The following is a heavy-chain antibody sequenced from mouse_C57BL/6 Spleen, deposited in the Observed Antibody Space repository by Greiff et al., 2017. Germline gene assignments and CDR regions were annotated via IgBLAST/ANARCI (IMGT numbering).Heavy chain of an antibody. CDR1: GYTFTDYY. CDR3: ARFRLRAMDY. Sequence: VQLQQSGPELVKPGASVKISCKASGYTFTDYYMNWVKQSHGKSLEWIGDINPNNGGTSYNQKFKGKATLTVDKSSSTAYMELRSLTSEDSAVYYCARFRLRAMDYWGQGTSVTVSS. CDR2: INPNNGGT. V-gene: IGHV1-26*01. J-gene: IGHJ4*01. D-gene: IGHD3-2*02.